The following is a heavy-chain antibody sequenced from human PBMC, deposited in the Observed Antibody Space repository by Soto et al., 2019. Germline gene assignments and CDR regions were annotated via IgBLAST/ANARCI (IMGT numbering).Heavy chain of an antibody. V-gene: IGHV5-51*01. J-gene: IGHJ4*02. Sequence: IPGKGLEWMGIIYPGDSDTTYSPSFQGQVTISADKSISTAYLQWSSLKASDTAIYYCARPGDCSRTECLDIDSWGQGTQATVS. CDR2: IYPGDSDT. D-gene: IGHD2-2*01. CDR3: ARPGDCSRTECLDIDS.